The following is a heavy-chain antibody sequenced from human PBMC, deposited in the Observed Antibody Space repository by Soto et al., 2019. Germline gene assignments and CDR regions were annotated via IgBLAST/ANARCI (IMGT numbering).Heavy chain of an antibody. V-gene: IGHV3-30-3*01. CDR1: GFTFSSYA. CDR2: ISYDGSNK. CDR3: ARFGGPGEGDY. D-gene: IGHD3-10*01. J-gene: IGHJ4*02. Sequence: QVQLVESGGGVVQPGRSLRLSCAASGFTFSSYAMHWVRQAPGKGLEWVAVISYDGSNKYYADSVKGRFTISRDNSKNTLYLQMNSRRAEDTAVYYCARFGGPGEGDYWGQGTLVTVSS.